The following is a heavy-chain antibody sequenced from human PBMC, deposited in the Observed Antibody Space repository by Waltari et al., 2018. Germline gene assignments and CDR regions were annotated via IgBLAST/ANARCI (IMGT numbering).Heavy chain of an antibody. Sequence: QITLKESGPTLVKLTQTLTLTCAFSGFSLSTGGEAVAWIRQPPGKALEWLALIYWNDDQRYSPSLKNRLTITKDTSKNQVVLKMTNMDPVDTATYYCAHNGDYYDMTGGDFYFDHWGQGSLVSVSS. CDR3: AHNGDYYDMTGGDFYFDH. V-gene: IGHV2-5*01. CDR2: IYWNDDQ. D-gene: IGHD3-22*01. J-gene: IGHJ4*02. CDR1: GFSLSTGGEA.